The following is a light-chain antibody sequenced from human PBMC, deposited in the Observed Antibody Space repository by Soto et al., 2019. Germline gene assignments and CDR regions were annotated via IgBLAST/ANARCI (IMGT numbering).Light chain of an antibody. J-gene: IGKJ4*01. CDR3: QQSYSTLSLT. Sequence: DIQMTQSPSTLSASVGDRVTITCRASQSISSWLAWYQQKPGKAPKLLIYKASSLESGVPSRFSGSGSGTEFTLTISSLQPDDFATYYCQQSYSTLSLTFGEGTKVDIK. CDR2: KAS. V-gene: IGKV1-5*03. CDR1: QSISSW.